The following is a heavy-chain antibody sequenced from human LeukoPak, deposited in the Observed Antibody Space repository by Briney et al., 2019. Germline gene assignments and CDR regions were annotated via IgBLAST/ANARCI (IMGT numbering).Heavy chain of an antibody. CDR1: GFTFSSYA. Sequence: GGSLRLSCAASGFTFSSYAMSWVRQAPGKGLEWVSVISGSGGSTYYADSVKGRFTISRDNSKNTLYLQMNSLRAEDTPVYYCAKWGIAARHFDYWGQGTLVTVSS. CDR2: ISGSGGST. V-gene: IGHV3-23*01. J-gene: IGHJ4*02. CDR3: AKWGIAARHFDY. D-gene: IGHD6-6*01.